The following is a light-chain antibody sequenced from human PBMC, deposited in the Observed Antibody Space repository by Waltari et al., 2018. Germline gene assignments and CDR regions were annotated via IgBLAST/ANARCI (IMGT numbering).Light chain of an antibody. CDR2: EDD. V-gene: IGLV6-57*01. CDR3: QSYDSSSVV. CDR1: SGTFAAAY. Sequence: FMLTQPHSVSGSPGKTVTISCTRSSGTFAAAYVQWYQQRPGSSPITVIYEDDKRTSGLPDPFSRSVDRSANSASLTISGLKPEDEADYFCQSYDSSSVVFGGGTKLTVL. J-gene: IGLJ2*01.